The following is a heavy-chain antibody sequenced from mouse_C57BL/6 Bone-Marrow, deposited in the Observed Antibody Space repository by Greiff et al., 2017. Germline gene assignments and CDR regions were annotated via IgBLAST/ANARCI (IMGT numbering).Heavy chain of an antibody. D-gene: IGHD1-1*01. Sequence: VKLMESGAELARPGASVKLSCKASGYTFTSYGISWVKQRTGQGLEWIGEIYPRSGNTYYNEKFKGKATLTADKSSSTAYMGLRSLTSDDSAVYFCAAYYDGGCAYWGQGTLVTVSA. V-gene: IGHV1-81*01. CDR3: AAYYDGGCAY. CDR2: IYPRSGNT. J-gene: IGHJ3*01. CDR1: GYTFTSYG.